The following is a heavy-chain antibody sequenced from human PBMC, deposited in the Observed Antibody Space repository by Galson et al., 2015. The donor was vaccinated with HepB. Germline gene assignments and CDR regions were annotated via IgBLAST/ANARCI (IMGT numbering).Heavy chain of an antibody. CDR2: VSGSGGST. CDR1: GFTFSSVV. Sequence: SLRLSCAASGFTFSSVVMTWVRQAPGKGLEWISAVSGSGGSTYYADSVKGRFTISRDNSKNTLYLQMHSLRAEDTAVYYCAKGVVPAAIYYYYMDVWGKGTTGTVSS. V-gene: IGHV3-23*01. J-gene: IGHJ6*03. CDR3: AKGVVPAAIYYYYMDV. D-gene: IGHD2-2*01.